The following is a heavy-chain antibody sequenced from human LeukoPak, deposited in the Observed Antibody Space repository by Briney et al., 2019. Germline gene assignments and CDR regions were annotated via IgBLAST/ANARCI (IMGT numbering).Heavy chain of an antibody. Sequence: ASVKVSCKASGYSLSNSGISWVRQAPGQGPEWMGWMSAYNCDSKHLEKFQGRLTMTTDTSTSLAHMELRNLRSDDTAVYYCVRDPTPAADVTTWSAPWGQGTLVTVSS. D-gene: IGHD6-13*01. CDR2: MSAYNCDS. CDR3: VRDPTPAADVTTWSAP. V-gene: IGHV1-18*01. J-gene: IGHJ5*02. CDR1: GYSLSNSG.